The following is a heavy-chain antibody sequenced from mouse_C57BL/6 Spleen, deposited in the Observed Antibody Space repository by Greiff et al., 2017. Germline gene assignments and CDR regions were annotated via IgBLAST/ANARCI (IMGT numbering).Heavy chain of an antibody. CDR2: IDPSDSYT. D-gene: IGHD2-3*01. Sequence: QVQLQQPGAELVKPGASVKLSCKASGYTFTSYWMQWVKQRPGQGLEWIGEIDPSDSYTNYNQKFQGKATLTVDTSSSTAYMQLSSLTSEDSAVYYCARGYDPYYCARDYWGQGTSVTVSS. CDR3: ARGYDPYYCARDY. CDR1: GYTFTSYW. J-gene: IGHJ4*01. V-gene: IGHV1-50*01.